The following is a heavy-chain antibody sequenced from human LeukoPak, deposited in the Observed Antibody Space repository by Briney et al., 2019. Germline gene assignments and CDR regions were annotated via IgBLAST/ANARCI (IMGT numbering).Heavy chain of an antibody. CDR3: ARGPDSSGYYPLDY. CDR1: GYTFTVYY. V-gene: IGHV1-2*02. CDR2: INPNSGGT. Sequence: ASVKVSCKASGYTFTVYYMHWVRQAPGQGLEWMGWINPNSGGTNYAQKFQGRVTMTRDTSISTAYMELSRLRSDDTAVYYCARGPDSSGYYPLDYWGQGTLVIVSS. D-gene: IGHD3-22*01. J-gene: IGHJ4*02.